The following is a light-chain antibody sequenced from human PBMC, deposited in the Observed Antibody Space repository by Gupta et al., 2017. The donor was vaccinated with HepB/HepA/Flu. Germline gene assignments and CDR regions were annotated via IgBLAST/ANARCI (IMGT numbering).Light chain of an antibody. CDR1: QSVSSDH. CDR2: GAC. V-gene: IGKV3-20*01. CDR3: HQYCSSFT. J-gene: IGKJ2*01. Sequence: EIVLTQSPGSLSLSPGERVTLSCKASQSVSSDHLAWYQQKTGQAPRLIIYGACNSDIGNTGCFSGGGYTKDFTLTSSRREYEAFDVYYVHQYCSSFTFGQGTNLEIK.